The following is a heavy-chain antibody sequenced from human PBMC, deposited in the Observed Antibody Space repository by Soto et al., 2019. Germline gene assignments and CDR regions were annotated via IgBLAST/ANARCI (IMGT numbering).Heavy chain of an antibody. Sequence: PQRSMRLSCVASGFIFSTYSITWVRQVPGKGLEWVAAVSPSGDSTYYADSLKGRLTISRDNSKNTVFLQMNSLSADDTGLYYCVKEPDVWGQGISVTVSS. CDR2: VSPSGDST. CDR1: GFIFSTYS. J-gene: IGHJ6*02. CDR3: VKEPDV. V-gene: IGHV3-23*01.